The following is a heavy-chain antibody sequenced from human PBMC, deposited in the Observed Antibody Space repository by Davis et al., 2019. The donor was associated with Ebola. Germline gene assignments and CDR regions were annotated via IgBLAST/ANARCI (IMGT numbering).Heavy chain of an antibody. J-gene: IGHJ5*02. Sequence: AASVKVSCKASGGTFSSYAISWVRQAPGQGLEWMGGIIPIFGTANYAQKFQGRVTITADKSTSTAYMELSSLRSEDTAVYYCASGRYLSSSWARDDWFDPWGQGTLVTVSS. D-gene: IGHD6-13*01. CDR2: IIPIFGTA. CDR3: ASGRYLSSSWARDDWFDP. CDR1: GGTFSSYA. V-gene: IGHV1-69*06.